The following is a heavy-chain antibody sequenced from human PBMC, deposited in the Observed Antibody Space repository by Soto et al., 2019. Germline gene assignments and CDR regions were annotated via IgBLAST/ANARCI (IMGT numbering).Heavy chain of an antibody. CDR2: IYHSGST. D-gene: IGHD2-2*01. J-gene: IGHJ6*02. V-gene: IGHV4-30-2*01. CDR3: ARVGAIVVVPAADYYGMDV. Sequence: SETLSLTCAVSGGSISSGGYSWSWIRQPPGKGLEWIGYIYHSGSTYYNPSLKSRVTISVDRSKNQFSLKLSSVTAADTAVYYCARVGAIVVVPAADYYGMDVWGQGTTVTVSS. CDR1: GGSISSGGYS.